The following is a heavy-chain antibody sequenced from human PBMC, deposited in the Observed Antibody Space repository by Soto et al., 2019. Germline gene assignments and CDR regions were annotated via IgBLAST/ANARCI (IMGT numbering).Heavy chain of an antibody. CDR3: ARVRRDSSWYGGGAFDI. V-gene: IGHV4-61*01. Sequence: SETLSLTCTVSGGSVSSGSYYWSWIRQPPGKGLEWIGYIYYSGSTNYNPSLKSRVTISVDTSKNQFSLKLSSVTAADQAVYYCARVRRDSSWYGGGAFDIWGQGPMVT. CDR2: IYYSGST. D-gene: IGHD6-13*01. J-gene: IGHJ3*02. CDR1: GGSVSSGSYY.